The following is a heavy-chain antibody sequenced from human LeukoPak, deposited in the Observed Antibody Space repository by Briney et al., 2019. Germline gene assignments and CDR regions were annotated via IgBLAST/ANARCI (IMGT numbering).Heavy chain of an antibody. CDR2: INQDGGEK. CDR1: GFTFSGSW. V-gene: IGHV3-7*01. CDR3: ARYRHLYY. Sequence: GGSLRLSCAASGFTFSGSWMSWVRQAPGKGLEWVASINQDGGEKYSLDSVKGRCTISRDNTKSSLYLQMNSLRAEDTAMYYCARYRHLYYWGEGTLVTVSS. D-gene: IGHD3-16*01. J-gene: IGHJ4*02.